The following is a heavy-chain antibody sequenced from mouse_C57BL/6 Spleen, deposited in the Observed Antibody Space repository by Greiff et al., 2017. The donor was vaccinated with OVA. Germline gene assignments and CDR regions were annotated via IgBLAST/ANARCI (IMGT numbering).Heavy chain of an antibody. J-gene: IGHJ3*01. CDR3: TRCYDYAAWFAY. CDR2: IDPETGGT. V-gene: IGHV1-15*01. D-gene: IGHD2-4*01. Sequence: VQLQQSGAELVRPGASVTLSCKASGYTFTDYEMHWVKQTPVHGLEWIGAIDPETGGTAYNQKFKGKAILTADKSSSTAYMELRSLTSEDSAVYYCTRCYDYAAWFAYWGQGTLVTVSA. CDR1: GYTFTDYE.